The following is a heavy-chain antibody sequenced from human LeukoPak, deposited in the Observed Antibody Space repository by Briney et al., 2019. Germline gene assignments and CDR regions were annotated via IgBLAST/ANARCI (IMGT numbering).Heavy chain of an antibody. CDR3: ARAEDLLYYY. V-gene: IGHV4-34*01. D-gene: IGHD3-9*01. J-gene: IGHJ4*02. Sequence: SETLSLTCAVYGGSFSGYYWSWIRQPPGKGLEWIGEINHSGSTNYNPSLKSRVTISVDTSKNQFSLKLSSVTAADTAVYYCARAEDLLYYYWGQGTLVTVSS. CDR1: GGSFSGYY. CDR2: INHSGST.